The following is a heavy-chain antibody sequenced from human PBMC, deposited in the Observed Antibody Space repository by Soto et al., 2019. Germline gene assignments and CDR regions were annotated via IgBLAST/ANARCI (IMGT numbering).Heavy chain of an antibody. V-gene: IGHV3-33*01. CDR2: IWYDGSTA. CDR3: ARAGVRGFFVPVFYGLDV. J-gene: IGHJ6*04. Sequence: QVQLVESGGGVVQPGGSLRLSCVASGFDFGSYGMQWVRRAPGKGLEWMAVIWYDGSTAYYADSVKGRFTISRDNSKNTLFLHLNSLTAEDTAVYFCARAGVRGFFVPVFYGLDVWGNGTTVTVSS. D-gene: IGHD3-10*01. CDR1: GFDFGSYG.